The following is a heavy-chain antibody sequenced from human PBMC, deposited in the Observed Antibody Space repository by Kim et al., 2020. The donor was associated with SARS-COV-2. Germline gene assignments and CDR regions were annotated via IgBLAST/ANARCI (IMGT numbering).Heavy chain of an antibody. J-gene: IGHJ4*02. V-gene: IGHV1-2*02. CDR3: ARGQTTGYSSGWYVGY. D-gene: IGHD6-19*01. Sequence: ASVKVSCKASGYTFTGYYMHWVRQAPGQGLEWMGWINPNSGGTNYAQKFQGRVTMTRDTSISTAYMELSRLRSDDTAVYYCARGQTTGYSSGWYVGYWGQGTLVTVSS. CDR2: INPNSGGT. CDR1: GYTFTGYY.